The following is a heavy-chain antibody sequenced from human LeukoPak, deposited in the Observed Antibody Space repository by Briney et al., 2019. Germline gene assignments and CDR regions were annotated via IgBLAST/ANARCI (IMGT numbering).Heavy chain of an antibody. Sequence: PSQTLSLTCTVSGGSISSGGYYWSWIRQRPGKGLEWIGYIYYSGSTYYNPSLKSRVTISVDTSKNQFSLKLSSVTAADTAVYYCAREGPGYYGSGSYYLFDYWGQGTLVTVSS. D-gene: IGHD3-10*01. CDR2: IYYSGST. CDR3: AREGPGYYGSGSYYLFDY. V-gene: IGHV4-31*03. CDR1: GGSISSGGYY. J-gene: IGHJ4*02.